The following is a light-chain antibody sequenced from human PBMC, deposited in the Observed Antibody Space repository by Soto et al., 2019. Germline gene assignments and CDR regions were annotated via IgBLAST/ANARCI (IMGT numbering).Light chain of an antibody. J-gene: IGLJ2*01. Sequence: QPVLTQPPSVSEAPRQRVTISCSGSSSNIGNNAVNWYQQLPGKAPKLLIYYDDLLPSGVSDRFSGSKSGTSASLAISGLQSEDEADYYCAAWDDSLNGPVFGGATKVTVL. CDR1: SSNIGNNA. V-gene: IGLV1-36*01. CDR3: AAWDDSLNGPV. CDR2: YDD.